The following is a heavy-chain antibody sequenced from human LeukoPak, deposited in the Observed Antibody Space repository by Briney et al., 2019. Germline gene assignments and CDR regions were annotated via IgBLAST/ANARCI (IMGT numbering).Heavy chain of an antibody. V-gene: IGHV1-24*01. Sequence: ASVKVSCKFSGYTHTELSMHWVRHAPGKGLEWMGGFDPEDGETIYAQKFQGRVTMTEDTSTDTAYMELSSLRSEDTAVYYCATDAHLRYYYGMDVWGQGTTVTVSS. CDR1: GYTHTELS. CDR2: FDPEDGET. CDR3: ATDAHLRYYYGMDV. J-gene: IGHJ6*02.